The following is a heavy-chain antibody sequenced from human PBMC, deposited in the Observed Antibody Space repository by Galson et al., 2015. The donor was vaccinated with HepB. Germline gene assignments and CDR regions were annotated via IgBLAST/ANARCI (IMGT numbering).Heavy chain of an antibody. Sequence: SLRLSCAASGFTFSNYWMHWVSQGPGKGLVWVSRINSDGGSTSYADSVKGRFTISRDNAKNTLYLQMNSLRAEDTAVYYCARGYSNGYRIDSGGQGALVTVSS. CDR2: INSDGGST. V-gene: IGHV3-74*01. J-gene: IGHJ5*01. CDR1: GFTFSNYW. CDR3: ARGYSNGYRIDS. D-gene: IGHD5-18*01.